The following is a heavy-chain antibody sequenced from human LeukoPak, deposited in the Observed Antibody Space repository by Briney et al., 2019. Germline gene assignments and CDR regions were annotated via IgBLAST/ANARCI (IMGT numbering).Heavy chain of an antibody. V-gene: IGHV1-69*04. CDR2: IIPLLGVT. J-gene: IGHJ5*02. CDR3: ARDSGTGLDDYSNYDWFDP. CDR1: GGTFSSYA. D-gene: IGHD4-11*01. Sequence: ASVKVSCKASGGTFSSYAISWVRQAPGRGLEWMGRIIPLLGVTKFAQKFQGRVTITADKATSTVYMELSSLRSEDTAVYYCARDSGTGLDDYSNYDWFDPWGQGTLVTVSS.